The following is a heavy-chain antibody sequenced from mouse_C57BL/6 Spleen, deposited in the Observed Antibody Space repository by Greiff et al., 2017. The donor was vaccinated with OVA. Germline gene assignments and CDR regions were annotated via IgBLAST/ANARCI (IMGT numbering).Heavy chain of an antibody. Sequence: EVQLQQSGPGLVKPSQSLSLTCSVTGYSITSGYYWNWIRQFPGNKLEWMGYISYDGSNNYNPSLKNRISITRDTSKNQFFLKLNSVTTEDTATYYCARGRIYYGSSFFFDYWGQGTTLTVSS. CDR1: GYSITSGYY. J-gene: IGHJ2*01. V-gene: IGHV3-6*01. CDR3: ARGRIYYGSSFFFDY. D-gene: IGHD1-1*01. CDR2: ISYDGSN.